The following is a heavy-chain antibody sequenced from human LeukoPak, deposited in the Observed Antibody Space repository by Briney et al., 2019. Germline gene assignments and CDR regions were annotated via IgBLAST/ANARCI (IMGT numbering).Heavy chain of an antibody. CDR3: ARGAWAVVVAASFDY. CDR1: GYTFTSYG. V-gene: IGHV1-18*01. D-gene: IGHD2-15*01. CDR2: ISAYNGNT. Sequence: ASVKVSCKASGYTFTSYGISWVRQAPGQGLEWMGWISAYNGNTNYAQKLQGRVTMTTDTSTSTAHMELRSLRSDDAAVYYCARGAWAVVVAASFDYWGQGTLVTVSS. J-gene: IGHJ4*02.